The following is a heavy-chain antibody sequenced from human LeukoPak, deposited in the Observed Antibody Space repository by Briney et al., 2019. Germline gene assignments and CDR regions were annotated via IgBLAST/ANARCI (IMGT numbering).Heavy chain of an antibody. CDR3: ARQYYETLTGPNWFDA. CDR1: GYTFTSNW. CDR2: ILPSNSDT. V-gene: IGHV5-51*01. D-gene: IGHD3-9*01. Sequence: GESLKISCKGSGYTFTSNWIGWVRRMPGKGLEWMGIILPSNSDTRYSPSFKGQVTMSVDKSISTAYLQWTSLKASDTAMYYCARQYYETLTGPNWFDAWGQGTLVTVSS. J-gene: IGHJ5*02.